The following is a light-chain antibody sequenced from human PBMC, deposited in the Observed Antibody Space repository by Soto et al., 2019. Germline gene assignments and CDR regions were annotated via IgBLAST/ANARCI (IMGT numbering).Light chain of an antibody. V-gene: IGKV1-5*03. CDR1: QSISIW. J-gene: IGKJ2*01. CDR3: QQYNTYPYT. Sequence: DIQMTQSPSTLSASVGDRVTITCRASQSISIWLAWYQQKPEKAPKLLIYKASSLESGVPSRFSGSGSGTEFTLTISRLQPDDFASYCCQQYNTYPYTFGQGTKLEIK. CDR2: KAS.